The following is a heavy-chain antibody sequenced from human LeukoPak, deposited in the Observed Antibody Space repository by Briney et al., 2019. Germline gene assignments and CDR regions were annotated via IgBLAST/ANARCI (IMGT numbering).Heavy chain of an antibody. V-gene: IGHV5-51*01. J-gene: IGHJ4*02. CDR2: IFPGDSDT. Sequence: PGESLKISCKGSGYSFTTYWIAWVRQMPGKGLEWMGIIFPGDSDTRYSPSFQGQVTISADKSISTAYLQWSSLKASDTAMYYCARRHSGSSWRGLFDYWGQGTLVTVSS. D-gene: IGHD6-13*01. CDR1: GYSFTTYW. CDR3: ARRHSGSSWRGLFDY.